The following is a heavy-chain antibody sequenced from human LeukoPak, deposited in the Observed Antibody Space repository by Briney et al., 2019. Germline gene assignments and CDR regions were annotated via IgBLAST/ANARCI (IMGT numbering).Heavy chain of an antibody. CDR2: IDTTTGNP. Sequence: ASVRVSCKASGYPFSAHFLNWVRQAPGQGLEWMGNIDTTTGNPRYAQDFTGRFVFSLDTSVSTAYLQISSLKADDTAIYYCARGDYETHGYQTRWGQGTLVTVSS. V-gene: IGHV7-4-1*02. CDR3: ARGDYETHGYQTR. D-gene: IGHD3-22*01. CDR1: GYPFSAHF. J-gene: IGHJ4*02.